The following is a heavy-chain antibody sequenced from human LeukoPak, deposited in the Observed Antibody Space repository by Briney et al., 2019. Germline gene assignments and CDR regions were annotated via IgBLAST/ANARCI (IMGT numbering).Heavy chain of an antibody. CDR1: GFTFSSYA. CDR2: IKQDGSEK. V-gene: IGHV3-7*01. J-gene: IGHJ4*02. Sequence: PGGSLRLSRAASGFTFSSYAMSWVRQAPGKGLEWVANIKQDGSEKYYVDSVKGRFTISRDNAKNSLYLQMNSLRAEDTAVYYCARQRHLDYWGQGTLVTVSS. CDR3: ARQRHLDY.